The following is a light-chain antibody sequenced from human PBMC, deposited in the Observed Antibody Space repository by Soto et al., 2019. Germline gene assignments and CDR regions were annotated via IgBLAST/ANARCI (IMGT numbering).Light chain of an antibody. Sequence: DIQMTQSPSSLSASVGDRVPFTCRASQTISTYLNWYQQKTGKPPELLIYAATFLESGVPSRFSGSGSGTDFTLTISSLQPEDFGTYYCQQSYRTPPTFGQGTKLEI. J-gene: IGKJ2*01. CDR3: QQSYRTPPT. CDR1: QTISTY. V-gene: IGKV1-39*01. CDR2: AAT.